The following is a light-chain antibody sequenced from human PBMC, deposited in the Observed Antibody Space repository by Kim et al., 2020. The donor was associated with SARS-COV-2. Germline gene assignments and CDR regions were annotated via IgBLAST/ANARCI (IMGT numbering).Light chain of an antibody. V-gene: IGLV2-18*02. CDR1: SSDVGIYTR. CDR2: EVS. J-gene: IGLJ2*01. CDR3: SSYTRSNTVL. Sequence: GKSVTISCTGTSSDVGIYTRVSWYKQPPGTAPKVMIYEVSNRPSEVPDRFSGSKSGNTASLTISGLQAEDEADYYCSSYTRSNTVLFGGGTQLTVL.